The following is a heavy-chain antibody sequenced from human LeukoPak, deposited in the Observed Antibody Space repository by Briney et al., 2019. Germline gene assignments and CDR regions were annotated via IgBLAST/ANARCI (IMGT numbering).Heavy chain of an antibody. D-gene: IGHD4-17*01. CDR1: GASISSHY. J-gene: IGHJ4*02. V-gene: IGHV4-59*08. Sequence: SETLSLTCSVSGASISSHYWSWIRQPPGKGLEWIGYIYYSGSTNYNPSLKSRVTISVDTSKNQFSLKLSSVTAADTAVYYCARSGLRRSFDYWGQGTLVTVSS. CDR2: IYYSGST. CDR3: ARSGLRRSFDY.